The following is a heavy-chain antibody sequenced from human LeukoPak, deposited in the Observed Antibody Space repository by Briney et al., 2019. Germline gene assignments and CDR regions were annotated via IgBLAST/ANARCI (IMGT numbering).Heavy chain of an antibody. CDR3: ARDFYDAFDI. J-gene: IGHJ3*02. Sequence: SETLSLTCTVSGGSISSYYWSWIRQPPGKGLEWIGYIYYSGSTNYNPSLKSRVTIPVDTSKNQFSLKLSSVTAADTAVYYCARDFYDAFDIWGQGTMVTVSS. CDR1: GGSISSYY. D-gene: IGHD2/OR15-2a*01. V-gene: IGHV4-59*01. CDR2: IYYSGST.